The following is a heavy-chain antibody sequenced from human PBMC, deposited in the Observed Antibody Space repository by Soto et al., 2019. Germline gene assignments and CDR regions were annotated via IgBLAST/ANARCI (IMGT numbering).Heavy chain of an antibody. J-gene: IGHJ1*01. V-gene: IGHV4-59*01. Sequence: SETLSLTCTVSGGSISSYYWSWIRQPPGKGLEWIGYIYYSGSTNYNPSLKSRVTISVDTSKNQFSLKLSSVTAADTAVYYCARGYSSSWYDEYFQHWGQGTLVTV. D-gene: IGHD6-13*01. CDR1: GGSISSYY. CDR3: ARGYSSSWYDEYFQH. CDR2: IYYSGST.